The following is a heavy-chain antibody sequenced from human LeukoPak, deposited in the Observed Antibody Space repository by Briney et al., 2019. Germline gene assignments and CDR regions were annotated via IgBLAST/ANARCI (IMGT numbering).Heavy chain of an antibody. Sequence: GASVNVSCKASGYTFTNYFMHWVRQAPGQGLEWMGIINPRGGSTGYAQKFQGRITMTTDMSTRTVYMELSSLESEGTAVYYCARRDCVGDCYSNWFDPWGQGTLVTVSS. J-gene: IGHJ5*02. CDR3: ARRDCVGDCYSNWFDP. D-gene: IGHD2-21*02. V-gene: IGHV1-46*01. CDR2: INPRGGST. CDR1: GYTFTNYF.